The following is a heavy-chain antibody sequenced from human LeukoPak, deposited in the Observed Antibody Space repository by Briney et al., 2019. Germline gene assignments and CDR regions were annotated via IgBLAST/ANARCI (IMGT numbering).Heavy chain of an antibody. V-gene: IGHV3-21*01. D-gene: IGHD2-15*01. J-gene: IGHJ4*02. CDR3: ARTYCSGGSCHPRGYYFDY. CDR2: ISSSSSYI. Sequence: GGSLRLSCAASGFTFSSYSMNWVRQAPGKGLEWVPSISSSSSYIYYADSVKGRFTISRDNAKNSLYLQMNSLRAEDTAVYYCARTYCSGGSCHPRGYYFDYWGQGTLVTVSS. CDR1: GFTFSSYS.